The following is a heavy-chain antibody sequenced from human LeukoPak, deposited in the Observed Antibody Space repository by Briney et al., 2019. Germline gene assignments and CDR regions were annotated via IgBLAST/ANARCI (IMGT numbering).Heavy chain of an antibody. V-gene: IGHV4-59*01. CDR2: IYYSGST. CDR3: ARARGSSWYNWFDP. Sequence: PSETLSLTCTVSGGSISSYYWSWIRQPPGKGLEWIGYIYYSGSTNYNPSPKSRVTISVDTSKNQFSLKLSSVTAADTAVYYCARARGSSWYNWFDPWXQXTLVTVSS. J-gene: IGHJ5*02. D-gene: IGHD6-13*01. CDR1: GGSISSYY.